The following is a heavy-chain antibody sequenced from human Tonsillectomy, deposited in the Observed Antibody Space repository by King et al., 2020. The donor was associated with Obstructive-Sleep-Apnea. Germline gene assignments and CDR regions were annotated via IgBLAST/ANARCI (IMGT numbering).Heavy chain of an antibody. Sequence: VQLVESGGGLVQPGGSLRLSCAVSGFTVSSNYMSWVRQAPGKGLEWGSVIYSGGSTYYADSVKGSFTISRDNSQNTLYLQMNSLRAEDTAVYYWARDVAVAARGYWGQGTLVTVSS. CDR1: GFTVSSNY. V-gene: IGHV3-66*01. CDR3: ARDVAVAARGY. CDR2: IYSGGST. J-gene: IGHJ4*02. D-gene: IGHD6-19*01.